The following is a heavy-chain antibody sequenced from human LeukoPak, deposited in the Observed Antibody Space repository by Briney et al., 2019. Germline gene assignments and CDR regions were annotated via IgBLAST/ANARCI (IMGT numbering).Heavy chain of an antibody. CDR2: ISYGGSNK. Sequence: PGRSLRLSCAASGFPFSSYAMHWVRQAPGKGLEWVAVISYGGSNKYYADSVKGRFTISRDNSKNTLYLQMNSLRAEDTAVYYCARVGGEGYWGQGTLVTVSS. J-gene: IGHJ4*02. CDR3: ARVGGEGY. D-gene: IGHD3-3*01. V-gene: IGHV3-30*04. CDR1: GFPFSSYA.